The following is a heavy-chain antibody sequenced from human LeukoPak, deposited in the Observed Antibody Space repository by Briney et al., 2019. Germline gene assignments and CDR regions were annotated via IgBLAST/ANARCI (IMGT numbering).Heavy chain of an antibody. CDR3: ARDPQWLVQGNAFDI. CDR2: LNPDHGGT. Sequence: GASVKVSCKASGYSLTDYYIHWVRQAPGQGLEWMGWLNPDHGGTNYAQKFQDRVTMTRDTSISTVYMELRGLRSDDTAVYYCARDPQWLVQGNAFDIWGQGTMVTVSS. D-gene: IGHD6-19*01. CDR1: GYSLTDYY. V-gene: IGHV1-2*02. J-gene: IGHJ3*02.